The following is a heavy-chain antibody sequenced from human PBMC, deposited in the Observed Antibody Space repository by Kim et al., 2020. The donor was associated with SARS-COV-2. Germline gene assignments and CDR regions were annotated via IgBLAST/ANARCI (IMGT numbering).Heavy chain of an antibody. J-gene: IGHJ5*02. CDR3: ARAPGYSSGWSIKSPRFDP. Sequence: GGSLRLSCAASGFTFSDYYMSWIRQAPGKGLEWVSYISSSGSTIYYADSVKGRFTISRDNAKNSLYLQMNSLRAEDTAVYYCARAPGYSSGWSIKSPRFDPWGQGTLVTVSS. D-gene: IGHD6-19*01. CDR2: ISSSGSTI. CDR1: GFTFSDYY. V-gene: IGHV3-11*01.